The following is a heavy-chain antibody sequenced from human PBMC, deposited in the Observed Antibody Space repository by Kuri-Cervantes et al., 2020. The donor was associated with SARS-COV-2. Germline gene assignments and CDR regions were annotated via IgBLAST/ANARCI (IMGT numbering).Heavy chain of an antibody. V-gene: IGHV3-21*01. J-gene: IGHJ4*02. D-gene: IGHD2-2*01. CDR3: ARDCSSTSCYFGSAGDFDY. CDR1: GFTFSSYS. Sequence: GESLKISCAASGFTFSSYSMNWVRQAPGKGLEWVSAISGSGGGTYYADSVKGRFTISRDNAKNSLYLQMNSLRAEDTAVYYCARDCSSTSCYFGSAGDFDYWGQGTLVTVSS. CDR2: ISGSGGGT.